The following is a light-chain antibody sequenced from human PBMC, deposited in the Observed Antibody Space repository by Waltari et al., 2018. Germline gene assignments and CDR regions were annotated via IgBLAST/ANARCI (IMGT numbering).Light chain of an antibody. CDR1: SGSATRGHS. CDR2: ETN. V-gene: IGLV7-46*01. CDR3: LLSDSGAWV. Sequence: QSVVIQDPLFTISPAGTVTLTSCSRSGSATRGHSHYWFQQRPGQAPRTLIYETNNKHSKTPARFSGSLLGGKAALTLSGAQPEEGGDYYCLLSDSGAWVFGGGTKLTV. J-gene: IGLJ3*02.